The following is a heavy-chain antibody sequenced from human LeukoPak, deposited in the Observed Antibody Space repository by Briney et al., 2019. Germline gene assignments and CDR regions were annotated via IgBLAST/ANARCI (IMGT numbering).Heavy chain of an antibody. V-gene: IGHV4-61*01. Sequence: PSETLSLTCTVSGGSVSSGSYYWSWIRQPPGKGLEWIGYISYGGSTNYNPSLKSRVTISVDTSKNQFSLKLSSVTAADTAVYYCARDESSEASFEYWGQGTLVTVSS. CDR1: GGSVSSGSYY. CDR3: ARDESSEASFEY. J-gene: IGHJ4*02. CDR2: ISYGGST. D-gene: IGHD3-22*01.